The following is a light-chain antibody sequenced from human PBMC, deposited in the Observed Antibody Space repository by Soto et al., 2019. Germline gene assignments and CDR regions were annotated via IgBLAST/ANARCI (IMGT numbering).Light chain of an antibody. Sequence: EIVLTQSPGTLSLSPGERATLSCRASQSVSSSYLAWYQQKPGQAPRLLIYGASSRATGIPDRFSGSGSGTAFTLPISRLEPEDFAVYYCQQYGSSPGYTFGQGTKLEIK. J-gene: IGKJ2*01. CDR1: QSVSSSY. V-gene: IGKV3-20*01. CDR3: QQYGSSPGYT. CDR2: GAS.